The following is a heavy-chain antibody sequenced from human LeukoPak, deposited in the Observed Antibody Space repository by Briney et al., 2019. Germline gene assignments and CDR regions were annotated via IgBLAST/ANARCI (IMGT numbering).Heavy chain of an antibody. Sequence: GGSLRLSCAASGFTFSSYAMSWVRQAPGKGLEWVAFIRYDGSNKYYADSVKGRFTISRDNSKNTLYLQMNSLRAEDTAVYYCAKDWDRYFDYWGQGTLVTVSS. D-gene: IGHD1-14*01. V-gene: IGHV3-30*02. CDR2: IRYDGSNK. CDR1: GFTFSSYA. CDR3: AKDWDRYFDY. J-gene: IGHJ4*02.